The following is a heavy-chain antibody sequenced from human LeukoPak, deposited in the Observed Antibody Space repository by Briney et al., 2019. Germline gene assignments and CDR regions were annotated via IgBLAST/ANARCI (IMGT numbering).Heavy chain of an antibody. D-gene: IGHD3-22*01. Sequence: GGSLRLSCAASGFTFSSYAMSWVRQAPGKGLEWVSAISSSGGSTSYADSVEGRFTISRDNSKNTLYLQMNSLRAEDTAVYYRAKDVYYYDSSGYVTFDYWGEGTLVTVYS. J-gene: IGHJ4*02. CDR1: GFTFSSYA. V-gene: IGHV3-23*01. CDR3: AKDVYYYDSSGYVTFDY. CDR2: ISSSGGST.